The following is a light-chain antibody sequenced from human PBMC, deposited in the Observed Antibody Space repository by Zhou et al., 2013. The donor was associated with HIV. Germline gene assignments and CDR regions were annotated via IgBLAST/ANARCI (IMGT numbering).Light chain of an antibody. J-gene: IGKJ2*01. CDR1: QSVKSSY. CDR3: QQYGSSPYT. CDR2: AAS. V-gene: IGKV3-20*01. Sequence: EIVLTQSPGTLSLSPGERATLSCRASQSVKSSYLAWYQQKPGQAPRLLIYAASSRATGIPDRFSGSGSGTDFTLTISRLEPEDFAVYYCQQYGSSPYTFGQGTKLGIK.